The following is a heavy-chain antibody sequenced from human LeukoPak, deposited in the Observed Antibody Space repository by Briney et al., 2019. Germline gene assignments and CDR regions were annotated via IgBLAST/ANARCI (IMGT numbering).Heavy chain of an antibody. J-gene: IGHJ4*02. Sequence: SETLSLTCTVSGGSISSYYWSWIRQPPGKGLEWIGSMYQTGSSYYSPSLKSRVTISLDTSKNQISLKLTFVTAADTAFYFCARENVVAQGTFDYWGQGALVPVSS. D-gene: IGHD2-15*01. CDR3: ARENVVAQGTFDY. V-gene: IGHV4-59*12. CDR1: GGSISSYY. CDR2: MYQTGSS.